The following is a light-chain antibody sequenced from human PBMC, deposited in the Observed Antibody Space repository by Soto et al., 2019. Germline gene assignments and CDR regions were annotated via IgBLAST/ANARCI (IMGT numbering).Light chain of an antibody. CDR1: SSDVGAYNY. CDR2: DVS. V-gene: IGLV2-14*01. Sequence: QSALTQPASVSGSPGQSITISCTGTSSDVGAYNYVSWYQQPPGKAPKLMIHDVSNRPSGVSNRFSGSKSGNTASLTISGLPAEDAADYYCSSYTSSSTPYVFGTGTKLTVL. J-gene: IGLJ1*01. CDR3: SSYTSSSTPYV.